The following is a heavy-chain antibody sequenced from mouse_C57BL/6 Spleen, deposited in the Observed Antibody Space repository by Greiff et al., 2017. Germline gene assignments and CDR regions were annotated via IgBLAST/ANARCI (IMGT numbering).Heavy chain of an antibody. CDR2: IYPGDGDT. Sequence: VQLQQSGAELVKPGASVKISCKASGYAFSSYWMNWVKQRPGKGLEWIGQIYPGDGDTNYNGKFKGKATLTADKSSSTAYMQLSSLTSEDSAVYFCARDGNCVAGMYYFDYWGQGTTLTVSS. CDR3: ARDGNCVAGMYYFDY. J-gene: IGHJ2*01. D-gene: IGHD2-10*02. CDR1: GYAFSSYW. V-gene: IGHV1-80*01.